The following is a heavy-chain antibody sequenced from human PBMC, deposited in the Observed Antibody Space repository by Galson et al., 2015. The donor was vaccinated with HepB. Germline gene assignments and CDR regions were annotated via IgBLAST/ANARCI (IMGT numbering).Heavy chain of an antibody. Sequence: QVQLQESGPGLVKPSETLSLTCTVSGGSISSYYWSWIRQPPGKGLEWIGYIYYTGSTNYNPSLKSRVTISVDTSKNQFSLKVISVTAADTAVYYCARYKGGGFDYWGQGTLVTVSS. J-gene: IGHJ4*02. CDR3: ARYKGGGFDY. CDR1: GGSISSYY. CDR2: IYYTGST. D-gene: IGHD1-1*01. V-gene: IGHV4-59*01.